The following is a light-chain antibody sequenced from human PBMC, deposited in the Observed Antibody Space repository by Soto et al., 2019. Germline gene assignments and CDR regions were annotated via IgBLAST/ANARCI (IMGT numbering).Light chain of an antibody. CDR1: QSISSS. CDR3: QQYDSSPKT. J-gene: IGKJ1*01. Sequence: EVVMTQSPATLSVSPGESATLSCRASQSISSSKLAWYQQNPGQAPRLLLYGVSNRATGIPARFSGSGSGTEFTLTISSLQSEDFAVYYCQQYDSSPKTFGQGTKVDIK. CDR2: GVS. V-gene: IGKV3-15*01.